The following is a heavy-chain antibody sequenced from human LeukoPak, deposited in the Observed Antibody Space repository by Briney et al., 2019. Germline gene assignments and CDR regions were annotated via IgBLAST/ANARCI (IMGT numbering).Heavy chain of an antibody. CDR1: GYTLTELS. D-gene: IGHD3-10*01. J-gene: IGHJ5*02. CDR2: FDPEDGET. V-gene: IGHV1-24*01. CDR3: AREVHYYGSGTYFFWFDP. Sequence: ASVKVSCKVSGYTLTELSMHWVRQAPGKGLEWMGGFDPEDGETIYAQKFQGRVTMTEDTSTDTAYMELSSLRSDDTAVYYCAREVHYYGSGTYFFWFDPWGQGTLVTVSS.